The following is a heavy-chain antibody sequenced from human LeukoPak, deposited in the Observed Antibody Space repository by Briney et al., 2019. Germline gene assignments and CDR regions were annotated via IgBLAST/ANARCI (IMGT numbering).Heavy chain of an antibody. V-gene: IGHV3-11*01. CDR3: AREWYRVATTENDDYGMDV. Sequence: GGSLRLSCAASGFTFSNYYKSWIRKPPGKGLERVSYISSSGSTIYYADSVHGLFTTSRDNAKNSLYLQMNSLRADDTAVYYWAREWYRVATTENDDYGMDVWGQGTTVTVSS. CDR2: ISSSGSTI. D-gene: IGHD5-12*01. J-gene: IGHJ6*02. CDR1: GFTFSNYY.